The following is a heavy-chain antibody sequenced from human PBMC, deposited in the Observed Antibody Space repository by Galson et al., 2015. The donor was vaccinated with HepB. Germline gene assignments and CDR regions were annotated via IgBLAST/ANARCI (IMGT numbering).Heavy chain of an antibody. CDR3: AKGIAAAGREGAVFDY. CDR1: GFTFSSYA. Sequence: SLRLSCAASGFTFSSYAMSWVRQAPGKGLEWVSAISGSGGSTYYADSVKGRFTISRDNSKNTLYLQMNSLRAEDTAVYYCAKGIAAAGREGAVFDYWGQGTLVTVSS. D-gene: IGHD6-13*01. V-gene: IGHV3-23*01. CDR2: ISGSGGST. J-gene: IGHJ4*02.